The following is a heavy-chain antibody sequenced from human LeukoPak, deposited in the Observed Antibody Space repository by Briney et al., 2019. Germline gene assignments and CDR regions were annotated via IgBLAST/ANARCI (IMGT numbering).Heavy chain of an antibody. D-gene: IGHD3-3*01. J-gene: IGHJ4*02. V-gene: IGHV3-23*01. Sequence: GGSLRLSCAASGFTFSSYDMSWVRQAPGRGLEWVSTISGGGDTTYYADSVKGRFTISRDNSKNTLYLQMNSLRAEDTAVYYCAKDASYYDFWCGYSQSSFDYWGQGTLVTASS. CDR1: GFTFSSYD. CDR3: AKDASYYDFWCGYSQSSFDY. CDR2: ISGGGDTT.